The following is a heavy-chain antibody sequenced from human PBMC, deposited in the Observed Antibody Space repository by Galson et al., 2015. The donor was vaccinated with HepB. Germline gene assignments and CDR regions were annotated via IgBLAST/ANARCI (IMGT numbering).Heavy chain of an antibody. J-gene: IGHJ4*02. Sequence: LRLSCAASGFLFSAYTLHWVRQVPGSGLEWVADISFDGGKQYHADSVKGRFTISRDNSKNTLYLQMNSPRVEDTAVYFCASGSFSRVDYWGQGTLVTVSS. CDR3: ASGSFSRVDY. D-gene: IGHD3-10*01. CDR2: ISFDGGKQ. CDR1: GFLFSAYT. V-gene: IGHV3-30*04.